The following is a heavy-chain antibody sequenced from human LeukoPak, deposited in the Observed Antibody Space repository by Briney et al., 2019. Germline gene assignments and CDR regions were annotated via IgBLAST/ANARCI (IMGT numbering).Heavy chain of an antibody. CDR3: VRDTGYNKYGMDV. V-gene: IGHV3-33*01. Sequence: GGSLRLSCAASGFTFTMFGIHWVRQAPGKGLGWVSVIWFDGSKTYYADSVKGRFTISRDTSQNTVFLQMNSLRAEDTAVYYCVRDTGYNKYGMDVWGKGTTVTVSS. J-gene: IGHJ6*04. CDR2: IWFDGSKT. CDR1: GFTFTMFG. D-gene: IGHD1-14*01.